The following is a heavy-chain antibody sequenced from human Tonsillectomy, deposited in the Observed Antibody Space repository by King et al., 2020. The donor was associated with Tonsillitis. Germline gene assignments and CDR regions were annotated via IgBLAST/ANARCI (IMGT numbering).Heavy chain of an antibody. CDR3: SRGVRYFDRHLKKYYYYMDV. V-gene: IGHV4-59*08. J-gene: IGHJ6*03. CDR1: GGSISSYY. CDR2: IYYSGST. Sequence: VQLQESGPGLVKPSETLSLTCTVSGGSISSYYWSWIRQPPGKGLEWIGYIYYSGSTNYNPSLKSRVTISVDTSKNQFSLKLSSVTAADTAVYYCSRGVRYFDRHLKKYYYYMDVWGKGTTVTVSS. D-gene: IGHD3-9*01.